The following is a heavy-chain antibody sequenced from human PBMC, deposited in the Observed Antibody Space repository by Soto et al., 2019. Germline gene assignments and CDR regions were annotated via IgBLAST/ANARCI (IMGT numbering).Heavy chain of an antibody. CDR2: IYYSGST. CDR1: GVSISSYY. J-gene: IGHJ4*02. V-gene: IGHV4-39*01. Sequence: PSETLSLTCTVSGVSISSYYCGWIRQPPGKGLEWIGSIYYSGSTYYNPSLKSRVTISVDTSKNQFSLKLSSVTAADTAVYYCARHTYERGSSWYRHIKEFDYWGQGTLVTVSS. CDR3: ARHTYERGSSWYRHIKEFDY. D-gene: IGHD6-13*01.